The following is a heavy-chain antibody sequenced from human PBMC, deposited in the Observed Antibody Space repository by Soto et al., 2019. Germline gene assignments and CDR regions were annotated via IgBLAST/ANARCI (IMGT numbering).Heavy chain of an antibody. V-gene: IGHV1-69*01. J-gene: IGHJ3*01. CDR3: ARLRRDWGDAFDL. Sequence: QVPLVQSGADVKKPGSSVKVSCKTSGGSFGSSAISWVRQAPAQGLEWMGEIIPVFDKANYAQNVQDRLTITADESPGTVFMQLSSLRSDDTAVYFCARLRRDWGDAFDLWGQGTFVTVSS. CDR1: GGSFGSSA. D-gene: IGHD3-16*01. CDR2: IIPVFDKA.